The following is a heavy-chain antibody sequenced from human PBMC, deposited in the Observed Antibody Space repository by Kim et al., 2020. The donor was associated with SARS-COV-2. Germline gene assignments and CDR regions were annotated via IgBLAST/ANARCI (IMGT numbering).Heavy chain of an antibody. D-gene: IGHD2-15*01. J-gene: IGHJ2*01. CDR3: ARRGWYSVI. CDR2: ISNSGST. V-gene: IGHV4-59*08. CDR1: GASISTYH. Sequence: SETLSLTCTVSGASISTYHWSWIRQPPGKGLEWIGYISNSGSTHYNPSLRSRVTISVDTSKNQFSLMLTSVTAADTAVYYCARRGWYSVIWGRGTLVTVSS.